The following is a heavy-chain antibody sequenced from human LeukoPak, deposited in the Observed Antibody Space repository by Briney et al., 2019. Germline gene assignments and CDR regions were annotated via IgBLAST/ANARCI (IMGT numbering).Heavy chain of an antibody. D-gene: IGHD3-22*01. V-gene: IGHV3-23*01. Sequence: GGSLRLSCAASGFTFSSYAMSWVRQAPGKGLEWVSAISGSGGSTYYADSVKGRFTISRDNSENTLYLQMNSLRAEDTAVYYCAKDLRDSSGYWKLFDYWGQGTLVTVSS. CDR2: ISGSGGST. CDR1: GFTFSSYA. J-gene: IGHJ4*02. CDR3: AKDLRDSSGYWKLFDY.